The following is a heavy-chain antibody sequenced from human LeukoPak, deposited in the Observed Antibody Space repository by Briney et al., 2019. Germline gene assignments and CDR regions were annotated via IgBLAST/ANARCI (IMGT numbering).Heavy chain of an antibody. J-gene: IGHJ4*02. D-gene: IGHD5-18*01. CDR1: GFSVSSDY. CDR2: IYSGGST. V-gene: IGHV3-53*01. CDR3: ARYHTALNY. Sequence: GGSLRLSCAASGFSVSSDYMTWVRQAPGKGLEWVSVIYSGGSTYYADSVKGRFTISRDNSKNTLYLQMNNVRVEDTAVYFCARYHTALNYWGQGSLVTASS.